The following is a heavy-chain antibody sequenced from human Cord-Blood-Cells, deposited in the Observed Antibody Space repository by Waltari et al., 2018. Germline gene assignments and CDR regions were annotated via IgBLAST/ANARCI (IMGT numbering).Heavy chain of an antibody. Sequence: QLQLQESGPGLVKPSETLSLTCTVAGGSISSSSYYWGWIRQPPGKGLEWIGSIYYSESTYYNPSLKRRVTISVDTSKNQFSLKLSSVTAADTALYYCSRGVSETGDPAFDIWGQGTMVTVSS. CDR2: IYYSEST. CDR1: GGSISSSSYY. CDR3: SRGVSETGDPAFDI. V-gene: IGHV4-39*01. D-gene: IGHD1-1*01. J-gene: IGHJ3*02.